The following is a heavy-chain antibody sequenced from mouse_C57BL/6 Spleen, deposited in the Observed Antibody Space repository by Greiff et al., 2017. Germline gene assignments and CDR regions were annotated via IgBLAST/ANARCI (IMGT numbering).Heavy chain of an antibody. V-gene: IGHV1-76*01. D-gene: IGHD1-1*01. Sequence: QVHVKQSGAELVRPGASVKLSCKASGYTFTDYYINWVKQRPGQGLEWIARIYPGSGNTYYNEKFKGKATLTAEKSSSTAYMQLSSLTSEDSAVYFCARQSTVVGAMDYWGQGTSVTVSS. J-gene: IGHJ4*01. CDR1: GYTFTDYY. CDR3: ARQSTVVGAMDY. CDR2: IYPGSGNT.